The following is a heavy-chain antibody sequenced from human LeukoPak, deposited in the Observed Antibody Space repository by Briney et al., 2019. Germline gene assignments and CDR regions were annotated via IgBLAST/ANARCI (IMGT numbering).Heavy chain of an antibody. D-gene: IGHD3-10*01. CDR2: ISYTGST. Sequence: PSETLSLTCTVSGDSISNNHWSWIRQPPGKGLEWIGYISYTGSTNYNPSLKSRLTISVDTSKNHFSLTLTSVTAADTALYYWARHIYPDGSPFDSWGQGTLVTVSS. CDR1: GDSISNNH. CDR3: ARHIYPDGSPFDS. J-gene: IGHJ4*02. V-gene: IGHV4-59*08.